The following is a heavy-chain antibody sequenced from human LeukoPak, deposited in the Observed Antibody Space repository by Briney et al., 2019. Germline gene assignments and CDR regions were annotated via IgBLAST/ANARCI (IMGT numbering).Heavy chain of an antibody. J-gene: IGHJ6*02. CDR1: GFTFSSYW. V-gene: IGHV3-30-3*01. D-gene: IGHD2-21*02. Sequence: PGGSLRLSCAASGFTFSSYWMNWVRQAPGKGLEWVAVISYDGSNKYYADSVKGRFTISRDKSKNTLYLQMNSLRAEDTAVYYCARTSYCGGDCSPSWDYYYGMDVWGQGTTVTVSS. CDR2: ISYDGSNK. CDR3: ARTSYCGGDCSPSWDYYYGMDV.